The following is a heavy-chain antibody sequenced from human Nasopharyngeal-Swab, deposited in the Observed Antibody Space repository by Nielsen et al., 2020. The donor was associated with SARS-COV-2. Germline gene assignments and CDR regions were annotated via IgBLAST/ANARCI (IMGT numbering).Heavy chain of an antibody. CDR3: ARTGGSYFDY. CDR1: GFTFSSYV. D-gene: IGHD1-26*01. CDR2: ISYDGSNK. Sequence: GESLKISCAASGFTFSSYVMHWVRQAPGKGLEWVAVISYDGSNKYYADSVKGRFTISRDNSKNTMYLQMNSLRAEDTAVYYCARTGGSYFDYWGQGTLVTVSS. J-gene: IGHJ4*02. V-gene: IGHV3-30-3*01.